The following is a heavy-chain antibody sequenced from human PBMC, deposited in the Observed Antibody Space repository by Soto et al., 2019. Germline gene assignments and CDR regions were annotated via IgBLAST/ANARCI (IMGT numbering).Heavy chain of an antibody. CDR1: GGSISSYY. CDR3: ARKASGYYYYMDV. J-gene: IGHJ6*03. CDR2: IYYSGST. Sequence: PSETLSLTCTVSGGSISSYYWSWIRQPPGKGLEWIGYIYYSGSTNYNPSLKSRVTISVDTSKNQFSLKLSSVTAADTAVYYCARKASGYYYYMDVWGKGTTVTVSS. V-gene: IGHV4-59*08.